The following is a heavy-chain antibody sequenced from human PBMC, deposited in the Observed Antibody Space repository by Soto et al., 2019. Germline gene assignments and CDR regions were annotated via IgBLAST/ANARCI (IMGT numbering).Heavy chain of an antibody. D-gene: IGHD5-12*01. V-gene: IGHV3-7*01. J-gene: IGHJ6*02. CDR3: ARADSGYAHGYYYYGMDV. Sequence: SLRLSCAASGFTFSSYWMSWVRQAPGKGLEWVANIKQDGSEKYYVDSVKGRFTISRDNAKNSLYLQMNSLRAEDTAVYYCARADSGYAHGYYYYGMDVWGQGTTVTVSS. CDR2: IKQDGSEK. CDR1: GFTFSSYW.